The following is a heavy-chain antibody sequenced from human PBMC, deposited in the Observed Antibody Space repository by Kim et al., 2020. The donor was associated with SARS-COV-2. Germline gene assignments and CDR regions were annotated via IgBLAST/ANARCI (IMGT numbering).Heavy chain of an antibody. CDR3: SRSSGFSEEEKFDC. CDR2: IRSKGFGGTT. CDR1: GFTFGDYA. V-gene: IGHV3-49*03. J-gene: IGHJ4*02. D-gene: IGHD6-19*01. Sequence: GGSLRLSCTASGFTFGDYAMSWFRQAPGKGLEWVGFIRSKGFGGTTEYAASVKGRFSISRDDSKNIAYLQMNSLKTEDTAVYYCSRSSGFSEEEKFDCWGQGTLVTVSS.